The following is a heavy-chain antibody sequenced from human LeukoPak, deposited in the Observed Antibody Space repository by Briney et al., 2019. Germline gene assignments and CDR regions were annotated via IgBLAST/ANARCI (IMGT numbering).Heavy chain of an antibody. D-gene: IGHD5-24*01. J-gene: IGHJ4*02. V-gene: IGHV3-23*01. CDR1: GFSFDTYV. CDR3: AKGISADGYNFERGADY. CDR2: ISGGGHHT. Sequence: GGSLRLSCAASGFSFDTYVMSWVRQAPGRGLEWVSSISGGGHHTYYADSVEGRLTISRDNSKSSLFLHMSSLTVEDSAVYYCAKGISADGYNFERGADYWGQGTLVIVSS.